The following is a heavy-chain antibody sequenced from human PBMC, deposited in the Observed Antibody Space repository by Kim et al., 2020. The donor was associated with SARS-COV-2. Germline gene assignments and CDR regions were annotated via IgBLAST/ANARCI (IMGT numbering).Heavy chain of an antibody. CDR2: ISYDGSNK. J-gene: IGHJ4*02. V-gene: IGHV3-30*18. CDR1: GFTFTSYG. CDR3: AKDALSGSGMPADY. Sequence: GGSLRLSCAASGFTFTSYGMHWVRQAPGKGLEWVAVISYDGSNKFYADSVKGRFTISRDNPKNTMYLQMNSLRAEDTAVYYCAKDALSGSGMPADYWGQG. D-gene: IGHD1-1*01.